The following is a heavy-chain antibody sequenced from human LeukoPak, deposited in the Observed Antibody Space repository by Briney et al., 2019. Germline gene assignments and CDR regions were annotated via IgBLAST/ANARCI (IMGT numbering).Heavy chain of an antibody. J-gene: IGHJ3*02. Sequence: PGGSLRLSCAASGFTFSSYWMHWVRQAPGKGLVWVSRINSDGSSTSYADFVKGRFTVSRDNAKNTLYLQMNSLRAEDTAVYYCARDALDYGDYESLFEFDAFDIWGQGTMVTVSS. CDR2: INSDGSST. CDR1: GFTFSSYW. CDR3: ARDALDYGDYESLFEFDAFDI. V-gene: IGHV3-74*01. D-gene: IGHD4-17*01.